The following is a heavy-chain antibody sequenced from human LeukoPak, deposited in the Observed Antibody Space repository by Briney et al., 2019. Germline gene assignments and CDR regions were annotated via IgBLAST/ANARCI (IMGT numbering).Heavy chain of an antibody. J-gene: IGHJ5*02. CDR1: GYTFTSYD. D-gene: IGHD3-9*01. CDR3: ARRITLTGYYSNNWFDP. Sequence: ASVKVSCKASGYTFTSYDINWVRQATGQGLEWMGWMNPNSGNTGYAQKFQGRVTMTRNTSISTAYMELSSLRSEDTAVYYCARRITLTGYYSNNWFDPWGQGTLVTVSS. V-gene: IGHV1-8*01. CDR2: MNPNSGNT.